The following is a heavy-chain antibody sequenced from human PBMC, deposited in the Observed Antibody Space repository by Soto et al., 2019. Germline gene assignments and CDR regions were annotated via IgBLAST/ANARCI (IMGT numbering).Heavy chain of an antibody. CDR2: ISSSSYI. CDR1: GFTFSSYS. CDR3: ASTLATVTMGYYYGMDV. V-gene: IGHV3-21*01. D-gene: IGHD4-17*01. J-gene: IGHJ6*02. Sequence: GGSLRLSCAASGFTFSSYSMNWVRQAPGKGLEWVSSISSSSYIYYADSVKGRFTISRDNAKNSLYLQMNSLRAEDTAVYYCASTLATVTMGYYYGMDVWGQGTTVTVSS.